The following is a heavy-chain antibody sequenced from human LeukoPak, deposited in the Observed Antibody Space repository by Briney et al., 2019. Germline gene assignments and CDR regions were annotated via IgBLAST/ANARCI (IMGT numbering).Heavy chain of an antibody. D-gene: IGHD3-10*01. CDR2: IIPIFGTA. V-gene: IGHV1-69*01. Sequence: VASVKVSCKASGGTFSSYAISWVRQAPGQGLEWMGGIIPIFGTANYAQKFQGRVTITADESTSTAYMELSSLRSEDTAVYYCTRELFPLGITMVRGVIISDQYYFDYWGQGTLVTVSS. CDR3: TRELFPLGITMVRGVIISDQYYFDY. CDR1: GGTFSSYA. J-gene: IGHJ4*02.